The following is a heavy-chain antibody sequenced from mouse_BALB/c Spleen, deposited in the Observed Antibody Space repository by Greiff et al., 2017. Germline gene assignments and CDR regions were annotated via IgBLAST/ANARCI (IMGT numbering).Heavy chain of an antibody. CDR1: GFTFSSFG. V-gene: IGHV5-17*02. CDR3: ARGNYRYYAMDY. D-gene: IGHD2-14*01. Sequence: EVQLVESGGGLVQPGGSRKLSCAASGFTFSSFGMHWVRQAPEKGLEWVAYISSGSSTIYYADTVKGRFTISRDNPKNTLFLQMTSLRSEDTAMYYCARGNYRYYAMDYWGQGTSVTVSS. CDR2: ISSGSSTI. J-gene: IGHJ4*01.